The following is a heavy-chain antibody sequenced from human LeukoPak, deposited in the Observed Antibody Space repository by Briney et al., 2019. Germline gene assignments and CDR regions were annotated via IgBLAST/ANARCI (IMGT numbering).Heavy chain of an antibody. CDR2: IYWDDDK. CDR1: GLSLSTSGVG. J-gene: IGHJ5*02. CDR3: AHSGGYGDYPNWFDP. Sequence: SGPTLVNPTQTLTLTCTFSGLSLSTSGVGVGWIRQPPGKALEWLALIYWDDDKRYSPSLKSRLTITKDTSKNRVVLTMTNMDPVDTATYYCAHSGGYGDYPNWFDPWGQGTLVTVSS. D-gene: IGHD4-17*01. V-gene: IGHV2-5*02.